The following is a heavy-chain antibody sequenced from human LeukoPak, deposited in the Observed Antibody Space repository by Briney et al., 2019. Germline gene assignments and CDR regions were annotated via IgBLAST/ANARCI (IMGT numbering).Heavy chain of an antibody. CDR1: GGSISSGGYY. D-gene: IGHD3-22*01. CDR2: IYYSGST. J-gene: IGHJ4*02. V-gene: IGHV4-61*08. CDR3: ARGGGSYYYDSSGYSLDY. Sequence: SQTLSLTCTVSGGSISSGGYYWRWIRQPPGKGLEWIGYIYYSGSTNYNPSLKSRVTISVDTSKNQFSLKLSSVTAADTAVYYCARGGGSYYYDSSGYSLDYWGQGTLVTVSS.